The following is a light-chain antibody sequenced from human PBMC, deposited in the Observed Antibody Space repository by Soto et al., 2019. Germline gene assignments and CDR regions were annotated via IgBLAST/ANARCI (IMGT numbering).Light chain of an antibody. CDR1: QSVGSSY. J-gene: IGKJ1*01. Sequence: EIVLTQSPGTLSLSPGERATLSCRASQSVGSSYLAWYQQKPGQAPRLLIYGASSRATGIPDMFSGSGSGTDFTLTISGLEPEDFAVDYCQQYGSSSWTFGQGTQVEIK. V-gene: IGKV3-20*01. CDR3: QQYGSSSWT. CDR2: GAS.